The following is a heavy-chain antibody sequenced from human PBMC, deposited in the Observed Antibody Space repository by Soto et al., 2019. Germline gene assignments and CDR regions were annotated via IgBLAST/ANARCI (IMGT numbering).Heavy chain of an antibody. Sequence: QVQLVQSGAAVKKPGSSVTVSCKASGGTFSSYTISWVRQAPGQGLEWMGGIIPIFGTANYAQKFQGRVTITADESTSTAYMELSSLRSEDTAVYYCARGNHRWLQLWYFDLWGRDTLVTVSS. CDR3: ARGNHRWLQLWYFDL. D-gene: IGHD5-12*01. CDR2: IIPIFGTA. V-gene: IGHV1-69*12. J-gene: IGHJ2*01. CDR1: GGTFSSYT.